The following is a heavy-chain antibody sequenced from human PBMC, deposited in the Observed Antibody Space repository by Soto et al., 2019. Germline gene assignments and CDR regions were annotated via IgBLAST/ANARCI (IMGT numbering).Heavy chain of an antibody. D-gene: IGHD4-4*01. V-gene: IGHV4-39*01. J-gene: IGHJ5*02. CDR1: GGSISSSSYY. CDR2: IYYSGST. Sequence: SETLSLTCTVSGGSISSSSYYWGWICQPPGKGLEWIGSIYYSGSTYYNPSLKSRVTISVDTSKNQFSLKLSSVTAADTAVYYCAGRTVTTPNWFDPWGQGTLVTVSS. CDR3: AGRTVTTPNWFDP.